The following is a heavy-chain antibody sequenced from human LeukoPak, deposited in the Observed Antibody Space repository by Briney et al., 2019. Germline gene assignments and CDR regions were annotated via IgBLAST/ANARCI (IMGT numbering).Heavy chain of an antibody. V-gene: IGHV4-59*01. D-gene: IGHD2-21*02. J-gene: IGHJ4*02. Sequence: SETLSLTCAVSGGSISSYYWSWIRQPPGKGLEWIGYIYYSGSTNYNPSLKSRVTISVDTSKNQFSLKLSSVTAADTAVYYCAREGPGAYCGGDCSFDYWGQGTLVTVSS. CDR1: GGSISSYY. CDR3: AREGPGAYCGGDCSFDY. CDR2: IYYSGST.